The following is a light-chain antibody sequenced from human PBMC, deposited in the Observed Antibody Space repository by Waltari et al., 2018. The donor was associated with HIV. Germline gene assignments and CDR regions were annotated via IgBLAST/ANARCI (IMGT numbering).Light chain of an antibody. V-gene: IGKV3-20*01. CDR2: GAS. Sequence: IALTQSPGTLSLSLGERATLSSRASQTISSTYLAWYQQKPGQAPRLLIYGASSRATGIPDRFSGSGSGTDFTLTISSLEPEDCAVYYCQQYIGSPRTFGQGTKVELK. CDR3: QQYIGSPRT. J-gene: IGKJ1*01. CDR1: QTISSTY.